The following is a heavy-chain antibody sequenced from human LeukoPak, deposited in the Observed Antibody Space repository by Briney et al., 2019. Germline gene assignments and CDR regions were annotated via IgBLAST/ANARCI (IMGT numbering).Heavy chain of an antibody. CDR2: IRYDGSNK. CDR3: AKYYRESSGASPLDY. J-gene: IGHJ4*02. V-gene: IGHV3-30*02. Sequence: GGSLRLSCVAFGFSFSSYGMHWVRQASGKGLEWVAFIRYDGSNKYYADSVKGRFTISRDNSKNTLYLQMNSLRVEDTAVYYCAKYYRESSGASPLDYWGQGTRVTVSS. CDR1: GFSFSSYG. D-gene: IGHD3-22*01.